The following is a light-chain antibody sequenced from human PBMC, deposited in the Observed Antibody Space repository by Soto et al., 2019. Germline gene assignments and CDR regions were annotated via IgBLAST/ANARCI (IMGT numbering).Light chain of an antibody. CDR1: QSFSSNY. CDR3: HQYASSSRT. J-gene: IGKJ1*01. Sequence: EIVLTQSPGTLSLSPGERATLSCRASQSFSSNYLAWYQQKPGQAPRLLIYGASSRATGITDRFSGSGSGTDFTLTISRLEPEDFAVYYCHQYASSSRTFGQGTKVEIK. CDR2: GAS. V-gene: IGKV3-20*01.